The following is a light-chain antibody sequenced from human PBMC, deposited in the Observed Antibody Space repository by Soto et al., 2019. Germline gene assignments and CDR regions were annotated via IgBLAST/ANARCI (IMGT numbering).Light chain of an antibody. J-gene: IGLJ1*01. CDR1: SSDFGGYNY. CDR2: DVS. V-gene: IGLV2-14*01. Sequence: QSVLTQPASVSGSPGHSITISCTGTSSDFGGYNYVSWYQQHPGEAPKLLIYDVSNRPSGVSNRFSGSKSGNTASLTISGLQAEDEADYYCSSYRSSSTVYVFGTGTKVTVL. CDR3: SSYRSSSTVYV.